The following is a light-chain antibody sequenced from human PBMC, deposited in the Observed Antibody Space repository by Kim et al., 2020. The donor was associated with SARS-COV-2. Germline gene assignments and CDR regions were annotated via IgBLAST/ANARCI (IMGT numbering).Light chain of an antibody. J-gene: IGLJ2*01. V-gene: IGLV2-11*01. Sequence: GQSVTSSGAGPSSNVDGYSFVSWYQLHPGKAPRLMIYAVTGRPSGVPGRFSGSKSGNTAFLTISGLQAEDEADYYCSSYAGSSSLLFGGGTQLTVL. CDR2: AVT. CDR1: SSNVDGYSF. CDR3: SSYAGSSSLL.